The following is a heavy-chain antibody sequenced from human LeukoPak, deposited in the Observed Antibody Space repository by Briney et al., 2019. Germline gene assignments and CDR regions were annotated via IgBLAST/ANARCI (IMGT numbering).Heavy chain of an antibody. D-gene: IGHD1-1*01. Sequence: SETLSLTCTVSGGSISSYYWSWIRQSPGKGLEWIGYIYYSGSTNYNPSLKSRVTISVDTSKNQFSLKLSSVTAADTAVYYCARRATGTTGTFDYWGQGTLVTVSS. J-gene: IGHJ4*02. V-gene: IGHV4-59*08. CDR2: IYYSGST. CDR3: ARRATGTTGTFDY. CDR1: GGSISSYY.